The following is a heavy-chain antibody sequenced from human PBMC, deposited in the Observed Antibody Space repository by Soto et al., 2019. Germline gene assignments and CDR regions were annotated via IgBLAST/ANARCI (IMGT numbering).Heavy chain of an antibody. CDR2: ISYDGSNK. CDR1: GFTFSSYA. CDR3: ARGTTVTTLGDY. Sequence: QVQLVESGGGVVQPGRSLRLSCAASGFTFSSYAMHWVRQAPGKGLEWVAVISYDGSNKYYADSVKGRFTISRDNSKNTLYLQMNSLRDEDTAVYYCARGTTVTTLGDYWGQGTLVTVSS. J-gene: IGHJ4*02. D-gene: IGHD4-17*01. V-gene: IGHV3-30-3*01.